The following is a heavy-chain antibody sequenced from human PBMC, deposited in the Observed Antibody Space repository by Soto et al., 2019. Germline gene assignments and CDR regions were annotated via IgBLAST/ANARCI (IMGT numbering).Heavy chain of an antibody. Sequence: QVQLVESGGGVVQPGRSLRLSCAASGFTFSSYGMHWVRQAPGKGLEWVAVISYDGSNKYYADSVKGRFTISRDNSKNTLYLQMNSLRAEDTAVYYCAKATSMVRGVAFDYWGQGTLVTSPQ. D-gene: IGHD3-10*01. CDR3: AKATSMVRGVAFDY. J-gene: IGHJ4*02. CDR2: ISYDGSNK. V-gene: IGHV3-30*18. CDR1: GFTFSSYG.